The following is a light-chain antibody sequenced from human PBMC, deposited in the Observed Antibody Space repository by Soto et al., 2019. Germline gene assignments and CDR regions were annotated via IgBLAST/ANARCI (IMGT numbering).Light chain of an antibody. CDR3: QHYNTWPPLT. Sequence: EIVLTQSPGTLSLSPGERATRSCRASESFPLNYLAWYQQKPGQSPSLLIYGASSRATGIPDRFSGSGSGTEFTLTISSLQSEDFAVYYCQHYNTWPPLTFGQGTKVDIK. V-gene: IGKV3-20*01. CDR2: GAS. CDR1: ESFPLNY. J-gene: IGKJ1*01.